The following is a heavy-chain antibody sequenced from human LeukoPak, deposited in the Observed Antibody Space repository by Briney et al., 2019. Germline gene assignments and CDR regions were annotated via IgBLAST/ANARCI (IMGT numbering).Heavy chain of an antibody. J-gene: IGHJ6*03. CDR3: AKYCSGGSCYMDV. CDR2: ISGSGGST. Sequence: ETLSLTCAVYGGSFSGYYWSWIRQPPGKGLEWVSAISGSGGSTYYADSVKGRFTISRDNSKNTLYLQMNSLRAEDTAVYYCAKYCSGGSCYMDVWGKGTTVTISS. CDR1: GGSFSGYY. D-gene: IGHD2-15*01. V-gene: IGHV3-23*01.